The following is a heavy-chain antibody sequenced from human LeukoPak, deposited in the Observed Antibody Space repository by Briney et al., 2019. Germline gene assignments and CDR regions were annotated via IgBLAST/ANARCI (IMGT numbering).Heavy chain of an antibody. CDR1: GGSISSYY. D-gene: IGHD3-3*01. J-gene: IGHJ6*03. Sequence: SETLSLTCTVSGGSISSYYWSWIRQPPGKGLEWIGYIYYSGSTNYNPSLKSRVTISVDTSKNQFSLKLSSVTAADTAVYYCARVSTIFGAAQDYYYYMDVWGKGTTVTVSS. CDR2: IYYSGST. CDR3: ARVSTIFGAAQDYYYYMDV. V-gene: IGHV4-59*01.